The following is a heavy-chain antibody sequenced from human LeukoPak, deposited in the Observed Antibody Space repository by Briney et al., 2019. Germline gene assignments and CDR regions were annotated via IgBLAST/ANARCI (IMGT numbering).Heavy chain of an antibody. CDR3: ARGGHAYYDSSGYRYYFDY. J-gene: IGHJ4*02. CDR2: ITSSSSYI. V-gene: IGHV3-21*01. Sequence: GGSLRLSCAASGFTFSTYSMNWVRQAPGRGLEWVSSITSSSSYIYYADSVKGRFTFSRDNAKNSLYLQMNSLRAEDTAVYYCARGGHAYYDSSGYRYYFDYWGQGTLVTVSS. CDR1: GFTFSTYS. D-gene: IGHD3-22*01.